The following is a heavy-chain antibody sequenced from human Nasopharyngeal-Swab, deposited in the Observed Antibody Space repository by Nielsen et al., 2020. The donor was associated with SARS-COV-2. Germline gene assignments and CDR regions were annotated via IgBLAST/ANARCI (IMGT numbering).Heavy chain of an antibody. CDR2: ISSSSSYI. CDR1: GFTFSSYS. CDR3: ARGSYYYDSSGYYDY. D-gene: IGHD3-22*01. J-gene: IGHJ4*02. Sequence: GSLRLSCAASGFTFSSYSVNWVRQAPGKGLEWVSSISSSSSYIYYADSVKGRFTISRDNAKNSLYLQMNSLRAEDTAVYYCARGSYYYDSSGYYDYWGQGTLVTVSS. V-gene: IGHV3-21*01.